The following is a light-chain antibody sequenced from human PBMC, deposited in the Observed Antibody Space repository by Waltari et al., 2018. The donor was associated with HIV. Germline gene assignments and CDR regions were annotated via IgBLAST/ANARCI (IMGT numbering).Light chain of an antibody. CDR3: QQTYSSFT. J-gene: IGKJ4*01. CDR1: QSVSNF. Sequence: DIQMTQSPSSLSASVGDRVTITCRASQSVSNFLNWYQQKPGRAPKSLIYGVSSLQSGVPSRFSGSGSGTDFTLTIRSLQPEDFATYYCQQTYSSFTFGGGTKVEIK. V-gene: IGKV1-39*01. CDR2: GVS.